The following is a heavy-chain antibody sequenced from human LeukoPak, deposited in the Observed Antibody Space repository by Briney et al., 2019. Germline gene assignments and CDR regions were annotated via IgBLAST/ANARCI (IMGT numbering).Heavy chain of an antibody. V-gene: IGHV3-53*01. Sequence: PGGSLRLFCAASGFTVSSNYMSWVRRAPGKGLEWVPVIYSGGSTYYADSVKGRFTISRDNSKNTLYLQMNSLRAEDTAVYYCAREDGKYYYYGMDVWGQGPTVTVSS. J-gene: IGHJ6*02. CDR1: GFTVSSNY. CDR3: AREDGKYYYYGMDV. CDR2: IYSGGST.